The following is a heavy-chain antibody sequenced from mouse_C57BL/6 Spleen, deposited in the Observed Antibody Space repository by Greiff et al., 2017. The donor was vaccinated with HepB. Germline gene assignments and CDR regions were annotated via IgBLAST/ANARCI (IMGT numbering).Heavy chain of an antibody. CDR2: IYPGDGDT. V-gene: IGHV1-82*01. CDR1: GYAFSSSW. Sequence: QVQLQQSGPELVKPGASVKISCKASGYAFSSSWMNWVKQRPGKGLEWIGRIYPGDGDTNYNGKFKGKATLTADKSSSTAYMQLSSLTSEDSAVYFCARWGYDYVHAWFAYWGQGTLVTVSA. CDR3: ARWGYDYVHAWFAY. J-gene: IGHJ3*01. D-gene: IGHD2-4*01.